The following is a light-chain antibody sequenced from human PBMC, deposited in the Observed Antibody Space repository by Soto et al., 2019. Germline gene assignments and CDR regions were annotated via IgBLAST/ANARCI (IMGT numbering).Light chain of an antibody. CDR2: KTS. J-gene: IGKJ1*01. CDR1: QSLTMW. Sequence: DIPITQSPSTLSASVGDRVTITCRASQSLTMWLAWYQHKPGKAHNLLIYKTSSLESGVPSRFSGSGAGTAFYLSISSLQPDDFATYYCHHWTAYSWTFGQGTKVEV. V-gene: IGKV1-5*03. CDR3: HHWTAYSWT.